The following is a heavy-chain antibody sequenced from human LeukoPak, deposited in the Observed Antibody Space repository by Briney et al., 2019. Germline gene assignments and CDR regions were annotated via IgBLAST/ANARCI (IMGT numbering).Heavy chain of an antibody. Sequence: SETLTLTCTVSGVSISSGSYYWNGIRQPAGKGLEWIGRVYTSGSTNYNPSLKSRVTTSLYTSRNQFSLELSSVTAADTAVYYCARRGEYWGQGTLVSVSS. D-gene: IGHD2/OR15-2a*01. V-gene: IGHV4-61*02. CDR3: ARRGEY. CDR1: GVSISSGSYY. J-gene: IGHJ4*02. CDR2: VYTSGST.